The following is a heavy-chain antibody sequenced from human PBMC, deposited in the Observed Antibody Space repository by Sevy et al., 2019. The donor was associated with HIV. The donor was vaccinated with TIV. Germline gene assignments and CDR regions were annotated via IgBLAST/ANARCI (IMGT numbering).Heavy chain of an antibody. D-gene: IGHD1-26*01. CDR1: GFTFSSYA. CDR2: ISGSGGST. V-gene: IGHV3-23*01. CDR3: AKDNTSGXYYRLLLRYYYGMDV. J-gene: IGHJ6*02. Sequence: GGSLRLSCAASGFTFSSYAMSWVRQAPGKGLEWVSAISGSGGSTYYADSVKGRFTISRDNSKNTLYLQMNSLRAEDTAVYYCAKDNTSGXYYRLLLRYYYGMDVWGQGTTVTVSS.